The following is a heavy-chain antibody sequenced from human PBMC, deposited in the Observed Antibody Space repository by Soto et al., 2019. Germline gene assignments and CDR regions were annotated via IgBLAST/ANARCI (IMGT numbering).Heavy chain of an antibody. CDR3: ARILRFLEWPLRDDAFDI. V-gene: IGHV6-1*01. CDR1: GDSVSSNSAA. Sequence: SQTLSLTCVISGDSVSSNSAAWNWIRQSPSRGLEWLGRTYYRSRWYNDYAVSVKSRITINPDTSKNQFSLQLNSVTPEDTAVYYCARILRFLEWPLRDDAFDIWGQGTMVTVSS. D-gene: IGHD3-3*01. J-gene: IGHJ3*02. CDR2: TYYRSRWYN.